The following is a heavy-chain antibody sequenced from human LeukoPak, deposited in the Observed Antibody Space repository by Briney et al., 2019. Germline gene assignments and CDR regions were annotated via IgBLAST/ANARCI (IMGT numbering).Heavy chain of an antibody. Sequence: GASVKLSCRASGYTFTSNGISWVRQAPGQGLEWMAWISPYNGDTTYAQELQGRVTVTTDASTSTAYMELRSLRSDDTAMYFCARLRGGIYSSRDAFDIWGQGTMVTVSS. J-gene: IGHJ3*02. V-gene: IGHV1-18*01. CDR1: GYTFTSNG. CDR2: ISPYNGDT. D-gene: IGHD6-19*01. CDR3: ARLRGGIYSSRDAFDI.